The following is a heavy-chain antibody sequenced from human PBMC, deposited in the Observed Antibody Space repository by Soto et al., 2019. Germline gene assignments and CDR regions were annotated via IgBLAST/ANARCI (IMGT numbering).Heavy chain of an antibody. V-gene: IGHV3-30-3*01. Sequence: GGSLRLSCAASGFTFSSYAMHWVRQAPGKGLEWVAVISYDGSNKYYADSVKGRFTISRDNSKNTLYLQMNSLRAEDTAVYYCARTYYYGSGGYEDYWGQGTLVTVSS. CDR1: GFTFSSYA. CDR3: ARTYYYGSGGYEDY. J-gene: IGHJ4*02. CDR2: ISYDGSNK. D-gene: IGHD3-10*01.